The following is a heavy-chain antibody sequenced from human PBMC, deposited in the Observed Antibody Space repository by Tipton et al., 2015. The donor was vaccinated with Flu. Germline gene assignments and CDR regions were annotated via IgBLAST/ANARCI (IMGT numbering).Heavy chain of an antibody. V-gene: IGHV4-38-2*02. Sequence: TLPLTCTVSGYSISSGFYWGWIRQPPGKGLEWIGNIYHSGSTFYNPSLKSRVTISVDTSKNQFSLKLSSVTAADTAVYYCARGDGYNFDYWGQGTLVTVSS. CDR2: IYHSGST. J-gene: IGHJ4*02. CDR3: ARGDGYNFDY. CDR1: GYSISSGFY. D-gene: IGHD5-24*01.